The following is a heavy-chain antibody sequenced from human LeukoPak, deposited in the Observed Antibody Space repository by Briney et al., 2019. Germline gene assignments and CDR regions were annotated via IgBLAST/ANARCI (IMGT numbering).Heavy chain of an antibody. V-gene: IGHV3-21*01. J-gene: IGHJ4*02. CDR3: ARGPPGPREPFDY. Sequence: PGGSLRLSCAVSGFTFSSYSMNWVRQAPGKGLEWVSSISSSSSYTYYADSVKGRFTISRDNAKNSLYLQMNSLRAEDTAVYYCARGPPGPREPFDYWGQGTLVTVSS. D-gene: IGHD1-14*01. CDR1: GFTFSSYS. CDR2: ISSSSSYT.